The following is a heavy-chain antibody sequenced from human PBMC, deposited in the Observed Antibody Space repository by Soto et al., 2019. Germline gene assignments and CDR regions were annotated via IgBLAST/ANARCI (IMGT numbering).Heavy chain of an antibody. V-gene: IGHV4-34*01. CDR1: GGSFSGYY. CDR2: INHSGST. D-gene: IGHD6-6*01. CDR3: ARGRRSSQYSSSSLGRRSAACTPFDY. Sequence: SETLSLTCAVYGGSFSGYYWSWIRQPPGKGLEWIGEINHSGSTNYNPSLKSRVTISVDTSKNQFSLKLSSVTAAATAVYYCARGRRSSQYSSSSLGRRSAACTPFDYWGQGTRVTVSS. J-gene: IGHJ4*02.